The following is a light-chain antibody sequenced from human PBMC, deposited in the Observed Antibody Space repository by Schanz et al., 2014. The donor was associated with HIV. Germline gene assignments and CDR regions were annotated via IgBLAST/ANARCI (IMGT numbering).Light chain of an antibody. CDR1: QSLTNAY. CDR3: QQYETSFPT. Sequence: EIVMTQSPATLSVSPGERVTLSCRASQSLTNAYLAWYQQKPGQAPRLLIYGAISRATGIPDRFSGGGSGTDFTLTIRRLEPGDFAVYYCQQYETSFPTFGQGTKVEIK. V-gene: IGKV3-20*01. J-gene: IGKJ1*01. CDR2: GAI.